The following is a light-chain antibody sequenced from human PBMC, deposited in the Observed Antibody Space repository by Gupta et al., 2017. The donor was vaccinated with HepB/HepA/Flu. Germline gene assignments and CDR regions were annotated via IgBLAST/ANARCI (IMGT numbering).Light chain of an antibody. CDR2: AAS. J-gene: IGKJ2*01. V-gene: IGKV1-39*01. Sequence: DIQMTQSPSSLSASVGDRVTITCRASQSISSYLNWYQQKPGKAPKLLIYAASSLQSGVPSRFSGSGSGTDFTLTIRILQPEDFATYYCQQAYRTPVFGQGTKLEIK. CDR3: QQAYRTPV. CDR1: QSISSY.